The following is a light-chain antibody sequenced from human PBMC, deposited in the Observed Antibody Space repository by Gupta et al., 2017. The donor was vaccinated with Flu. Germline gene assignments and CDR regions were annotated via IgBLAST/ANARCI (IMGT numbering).Light chain of an antibody. CDR1: QNISST. CDR3: QQYHNWPPWT. CDR2: GAS. Sequence: ATLSVSPGERATLSCRANQNISSTLAWFQQRPGQGPRLLISGASTRATGIPARFSGSGSGTEFTLTISSLQSEDFAVYFCQQYHNWPPWTFGQGTKVEIK. V-gene: IGKV3-15*01. J-gene: IGKJ1*01.